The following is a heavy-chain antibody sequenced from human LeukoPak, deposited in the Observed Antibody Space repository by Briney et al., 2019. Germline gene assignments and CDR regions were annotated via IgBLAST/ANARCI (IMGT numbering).Heavy chain of an antibody. Sequence: GGSLRLSCAASGFTFSSYSMNWVRQAPGKGLEWVSSISSSSYIYYADSVKGRFTISRDNAKNSLYLQMNSLRAEDTAVYYCARAGPAGAYYDFWCGLPNYYYYYGMDVWGQGTTVTVSS. V-gene: IGHV3-21*01. J-gene: IGHJ6*02. CDR1: GFTFSSYS. CDR3: ARAGPAGAYYDFWCGLPNYYYYYGMDV. CDR2: ISSSSYI. D-gene: IGHD3-3*01.